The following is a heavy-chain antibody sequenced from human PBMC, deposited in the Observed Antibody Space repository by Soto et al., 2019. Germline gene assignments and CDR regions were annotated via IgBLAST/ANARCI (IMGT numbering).Heavy chain of an antibody. J-gene: IGHJ5*02. Sequence: ASVKVSCKASGYTFTSYGISWVRQAPGQGLEWMGWISAYNGNTNYAQKLQGRVTMTTDTSTSTAYMELRSLRSDDTAVYYCARDAGYCSSTSCYDSWFDPWGQGTLVTVSS. D-gene: IGHD2-2*01. CDR2: ISAYNGNT. V-gene: IGHV1-18*01. CDR1: GYTFTSYG. CDR3: ARDAGYCSSTSCYDSWFDP.